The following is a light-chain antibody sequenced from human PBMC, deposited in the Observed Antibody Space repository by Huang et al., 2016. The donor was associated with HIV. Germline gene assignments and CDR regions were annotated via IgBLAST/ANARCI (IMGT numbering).Light chain of an antibody. V-gene: IGKV1-9*01. J-gene: IGKJ5*01. CDR2: AAS. CDR3: QQLHSYPIT. CDR1: QDIANS. Sequence: QLTQSPSSLSMSVGDRVIITCQASQDIANSLAWYQHQPGRAPKLLISAASTLQSGGPSRFSGGSAGTYFTLIITNLQPDDFASYYCQQLHSYPITFGQGTRLDI.